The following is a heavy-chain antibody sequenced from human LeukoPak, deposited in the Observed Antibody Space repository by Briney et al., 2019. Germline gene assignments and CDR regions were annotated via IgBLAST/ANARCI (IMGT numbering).Heavy chain of an antibody. Sequence: EASETLSLTCTVSGASVSSASYWSWIRQPPGKGVEWIAHIYNGVNTNYNPSLKSRVTISVDTSKNQFSLRLNSVTAADTAVYYCARSRAFNSGAFDPWGQGSLVTASS. CDR1: GASVSSASY. D-gene: IGHD1-26*01. V-gene: IGHV4-61*01. CDR2: IYNGVNT. CDR3: ARSRAFNSGAFDP. J-gene: IGHJ5*02.